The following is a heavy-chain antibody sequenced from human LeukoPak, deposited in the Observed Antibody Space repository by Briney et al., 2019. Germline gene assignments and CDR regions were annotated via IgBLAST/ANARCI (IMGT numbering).Heavy chain of an antibody. CDR1: GYTSSAYF. D-gene: IGHD6-6*01. Sequence: ASVRDSSEDPGYTSSAYFVHWGREAPGQGPEWMGWINPKSGGTNYVQKFQGRVSMTRDTSTSTFFMELRRLTSDDTAVYYCARDLWGSSSGGGYSGNYYYCSMD. J-gene: IGHJ6*03. V-gene: IGHV1-2*02. CDR2: INPKSGGT. CDR3: ARDLWGSSSGGGYSGNYYYCSMD.